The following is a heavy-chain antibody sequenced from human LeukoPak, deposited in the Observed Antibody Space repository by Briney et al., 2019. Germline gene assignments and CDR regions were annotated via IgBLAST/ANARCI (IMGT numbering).Heavy chain of an antibody. D-gene: IGHD5-24*01. V-gene: IGHV4-34*01. CDR1: GGSFSGYY. CDR3: ARHFSLEMATILEANYYYYYMDV. CDR2: INHSGST. Sequence: PSETLSLTCAVYGGSFSGYYWSWIRQPPGKGLEWIGEINHSGSTNYNPSLKSRVTISVDTSKNQFSLKLSSVTAADTAVYYCARHFSLEMATILEANYYYYYMDVWGKGTTVTVSS. J-gene: IGHJ6*03.